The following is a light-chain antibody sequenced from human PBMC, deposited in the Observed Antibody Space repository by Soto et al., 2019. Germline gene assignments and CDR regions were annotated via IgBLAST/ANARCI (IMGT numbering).Light chain of an antibody. J-gene: IGLJ3*02. Sequence: QSALTQPASVSGSPGQSFTISCTGTRRDVGGYNYVSWYQQHPGKAPKLMIYEVSNRPSGVSNRFSGSKSGNTASLTISGLQAEDEADYYCSSYTSSSTRVFGGGTKLTVL. CDR2: EVS. CDR3: SSYTSSSTRV. CDR1: RRDVGGYNY. V-gene: IGLV2-14*01.